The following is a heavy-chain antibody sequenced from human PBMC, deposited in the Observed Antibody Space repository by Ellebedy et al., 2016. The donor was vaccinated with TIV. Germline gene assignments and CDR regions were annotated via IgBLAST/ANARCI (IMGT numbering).Heavy chain of an antibody. Sequence: ASVKVSCXASGYTFTGYYMHWVRQAPGQGLEWMGWINSNSGGTNFAQKFEGRVTMTRDTSINTVYMELSRLKSDDTAVYYCARDSEDPFDSWGQGTLVTVSS. CDR1: GYTFTGYY. CDR3: ARDSEDPFDS. CDR2: INSNSGGT. D-gene: IGHD1-14*01. J-gene: IGHJ4*02. V-gene: IGHV1-2*02.